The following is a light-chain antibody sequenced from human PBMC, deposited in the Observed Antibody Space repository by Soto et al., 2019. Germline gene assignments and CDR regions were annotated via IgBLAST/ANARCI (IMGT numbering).Light chain of an antibody. CDR2: GAS. V-gene: IGKV3-20*01. J-gene: IGKJ2*01. Sequence: EIVLTQSPGTLSLSPGDRTTLSCMASTSLTTRFLAWYQQKPGQAPRLLIYGASSRATGIPDRFSGSGSGTEYTLTISTLEPEDFTVYSCQQYADLPYTFGQGTTLEIK. CDR1: TSLTTRF. CDR3: QQYADLPYT.